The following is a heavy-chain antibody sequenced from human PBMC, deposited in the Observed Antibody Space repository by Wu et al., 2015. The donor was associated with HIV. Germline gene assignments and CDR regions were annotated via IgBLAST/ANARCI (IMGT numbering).Heavy chain of an antibody. CDR2: ITPMFGKP. CDR3: AKANRIVISGIDYYHQYGMDV. CDR1: GATFGTYG. J-gene: IGHJ6*02. D-gene: IGHD1-26*01. V-gene: IGHV1-69*13. Sequence: QVQLVQSGAEVKKPGSSVKVSCKASGATFGTYGFNWVRQAPGGGLEWMGRITPMFGKPNYAQKFQDRVTITADGSTNTAYMELTSLRSEDTAVYYCAKANRIVISGIDYYHQYGMDVWGQGTTVTVSS.